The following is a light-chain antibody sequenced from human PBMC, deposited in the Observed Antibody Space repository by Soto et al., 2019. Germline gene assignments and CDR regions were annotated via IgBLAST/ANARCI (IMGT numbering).Light chain of an antibody. J-gene: IGKJ2*01. V-gene: IGKV3-20*01. CDR2: GAS. CDR3: QQYGSSPYT. CDR1: QSVRNSY. Sequence: EILLTQSPGTLSLSPGERATLSCRASQSVRNSYLAWYQQKPGQAPRLLIYGASGRATGNPDRFSGSGSGTDFTLTISRLEPEDFVVYYCQQYGSSPYTFGQGTKLEI.